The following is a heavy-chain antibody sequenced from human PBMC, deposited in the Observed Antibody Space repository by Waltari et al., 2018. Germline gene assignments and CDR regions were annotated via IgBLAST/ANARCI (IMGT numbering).Heavy chain of an antibody. V-gene: IGHV3-74*01. CDR1: GFTFGSYW. J-gene: IGHJ4*02. Sequence: EVQLVESGGDLVPPGGSLRLSCAALGFTFGSYWMHWGRQAPGKGLVWVARIRYDGGTQAYADSVKGRFTISRDNAKNTLFLQMSGLGAEDTAVYYCTRDLSWVLFDSWGQGTLVTVSS. D-gene: IGHD6-13*01. CDR2: IRYDGGTQ. CDR3: TRDLSWVLFDS.